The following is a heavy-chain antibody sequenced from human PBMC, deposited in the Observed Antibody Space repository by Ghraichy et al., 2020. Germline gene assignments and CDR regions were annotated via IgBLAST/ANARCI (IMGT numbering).Heavy chain of an antibody. CDR1: GFTFTNST. D-gene: IGHD3-22*01. CDR3: AADRTDYYYDSSGNSGGYYYYGMDV. J-gene: IGHJ6*02. V-gene: IGHV1-58*01. Sequence: SVKVSCKASGFTFTNSTVQWVRQARGQRLEWIGWIVVGSGNTNYAQKFQERVTITRDMSTNTAYMELSSLRSEDTAFYYWAADRTDYYYDSSGNSGGYYYYGMDVWGQGTTVTVSS. CDR2: IVVGSGNT.